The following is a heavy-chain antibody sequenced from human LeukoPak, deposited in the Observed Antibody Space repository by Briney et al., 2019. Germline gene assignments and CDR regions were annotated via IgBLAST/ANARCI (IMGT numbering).Heavy chain of an antibody. CDR2: ISGGSRGI. CDR3: AKDTERHSYGRDAFDI. D-gene: IGHD5-18*01. V-gene: IGHV3-48*01. J-gene: IGHJ3*02. CDR1: GFTFSSYS. Sequence: PGGSLRLSCSASGFTFSSYSMNWVRQTPGKGLEWVSFISGGSRGIHYADSVKGRFTISRDNSKNTLFLQMNSLRAEDTAVYYCAKDTERHSYGRDAFDIWGQGTMVTVSS.